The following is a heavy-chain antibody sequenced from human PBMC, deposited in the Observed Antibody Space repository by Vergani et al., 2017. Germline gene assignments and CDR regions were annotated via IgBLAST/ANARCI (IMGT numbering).Heavy chain of an antibody. J-gene: IGHJ6*02. V-gene: IGHV3-23*01. CDR2: ISGPGLST. D-gene: IGHD5-12*01. CDR1: GFTFSNSA. CDR3: ANSLVKDSGYEEYYYYYGMDV. Sequence: EVHLLESGGGLVQSGGSLRLSCAASGFTFSNSAVSWVRQAPGRGLAWVSSISGPGLSTYYADSVKGRFSISRDNSKNTVFLQMHSLRAEDTAIYYCANSLVKDSGYEEYYYYYGMDVWGQGTTVTVSS.